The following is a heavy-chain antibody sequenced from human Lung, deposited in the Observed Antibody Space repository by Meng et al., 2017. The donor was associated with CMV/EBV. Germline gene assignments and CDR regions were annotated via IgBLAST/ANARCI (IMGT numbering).Heavy chain of an antibody. V-gene: IGHV1-46*01. J-gene: IGHJ1*01. CDR2: NKPREGTT. D-gene: IGHD2-15*01. CDR1: Y. CDR3: ARYFVAAVDVVGRPNVDLGEYVQH. Sequence: YMHWVAQAPGKGPEWKGKNKPREGTTRYSQEFQGRVNMTRDTSKGKVYMVLSRLKSEDTAMDYCARYFVAAVDVVGRPNVDLGEYVQHWGQGTLVTVSS.